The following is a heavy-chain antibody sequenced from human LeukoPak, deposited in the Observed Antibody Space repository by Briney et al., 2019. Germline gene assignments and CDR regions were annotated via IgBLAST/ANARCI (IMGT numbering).Heavy chain of an antibody. Sequence: GGSLRLSCAASGFTFSSYEMNWVRQAPGKGLEWVSYISSFSGTIYYADSVKGRFTISRDNAKNSLYLQMNSLRAEDTAGSYCARDQGGEQSYWGQGTLVTVSS. CDR2: ISSFSGTI. D-gene: IGHD3-16*01. CDR3: ARDQGGEQSY. J-gene: IGHJ4*02. CDR1: GFTFSSYE. V-gene: IGHV3-48*01.